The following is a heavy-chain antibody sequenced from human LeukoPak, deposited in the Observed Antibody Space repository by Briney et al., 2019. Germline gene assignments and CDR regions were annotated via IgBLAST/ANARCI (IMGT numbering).Heavy chain of an antibody. CDR2: IGTAGDT. Sequence: PGGSLRLSCAASGFTFSSYDMHWVRQATGKGLEWVSAIGTAGDTYYPGSVKGRFTISRENAKNSLYLQMNSLRAGDTAVYYCARAGCRPPCYYYGMDVWGQGTTVIVSS. CDR1: GFTFSSYD. J-gene: IGHJ6*02. CDR3: ARAGCRPPCYYYGMDV. D-gene: IGHD6-19*01. V-gene: IGHV3-13*01.